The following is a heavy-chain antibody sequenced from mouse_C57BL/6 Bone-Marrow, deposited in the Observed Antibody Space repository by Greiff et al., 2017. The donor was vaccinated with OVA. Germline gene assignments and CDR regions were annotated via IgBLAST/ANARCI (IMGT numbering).Heavy chain of an antibody. J-gene: IGHJ2*01. CDR2: IYPRSGNT. Sequence: QVQLQQSGAELARPGASVKLSCKASGYTFTSYGISWVKQRTGQGLEWIGEIYPRSGNTYYNEKFKGKATLTADKSSSTAYMELRSLTSEDSAVYFCARSLNYDYDVDYWGQGTTLTVSS. CDR3: ARSLNYDYDVDY. D-gene: IGHD2-4*01. CDR1: GYTFTSYG. V-gene: IGHV1-81*01.